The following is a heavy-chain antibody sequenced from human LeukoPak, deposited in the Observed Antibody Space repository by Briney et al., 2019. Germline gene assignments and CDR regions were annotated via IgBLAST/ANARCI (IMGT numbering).Heavy chain of an antibody. Sequence: ASVKVSCKASGYTFTSYYMHWVRQAPGQGLEWMGIINPSGGSTSYAQKFQGRVTITRNTSISTAYMELSSLRSEDTAVYYCARDRRYCSGTTCYTRFDPWGQGTLVTVSS. J-gene: IGHJ5*02. CDR2: INPSGGST. V-gene: IGHV1-46*01. CDR3: ARDRRYCSGTTCYTRFDP. D-gene: IGHD2-2*02. CDR1: GYTFTSYY.